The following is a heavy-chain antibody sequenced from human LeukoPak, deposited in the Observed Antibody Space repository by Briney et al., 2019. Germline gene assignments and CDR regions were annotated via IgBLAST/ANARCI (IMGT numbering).Heavy chain of an antibody. CDR3: ARNYYDSSGYYTDY. CDR2: INPNSGGT. D-gene: IGHD3-22*01. V-gene: IGHV1-2*06. CDR1: GYTFTGYY. J-gene: IGHJ4*02. Sequence: ASVKVSCKASGYTFTGYYMHWVRQAPGQGLEWMGRINPNSGGTNYAQKFQGGVTMTRDTSISTAYMELSRLRSDDTAVYYCARNYYDSSGYYTDYWGQGTLVTVSS.